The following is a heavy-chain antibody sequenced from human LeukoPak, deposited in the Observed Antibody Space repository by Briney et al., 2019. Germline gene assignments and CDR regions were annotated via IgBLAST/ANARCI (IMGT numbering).Heavy chain of an antibody. J-gene: IGHJ5*02. Sequence: GGSLRLSCAASGFTFSSYAMHWVRQAPGKGLEWVAVISYDGSNKYYADSVKGRFTISRDNSKNTLYLQMNSLRAEDTAVYYCARSSGTDSGWWYWFGPWGQGTLVTVSS. CDR1: GFTFSSYA. D-gene: IGHD6-19*01. CDR3: ARSSGTDSGWWYWFGP. CDR2: ISYDGSNK. V-gene: IGHV3-30*14.